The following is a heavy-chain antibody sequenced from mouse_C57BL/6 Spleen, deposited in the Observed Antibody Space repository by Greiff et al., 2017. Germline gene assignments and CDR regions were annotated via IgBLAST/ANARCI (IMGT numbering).Heavy chain of an antibody. D-gene: IGHD1-1*01. CDR2: IDPSDSYT. CDR1: GYTFTSYW. V-gene: IGHV1-59*01. Sequence: VQLQQSGAELVRPGTSVKLSCKASGYTFTSYWMHWVKQRPGQGLEWIGVIDPSDSYTNYNQKFKGKATLTVDTSASTAYMQLSSLTSEDSAVYDCARSGYYGSSYWFAYWGQGTLVTVSA. J-gene: IGHJ3*01. CDR3: ARSGYYGSSYWFAY.